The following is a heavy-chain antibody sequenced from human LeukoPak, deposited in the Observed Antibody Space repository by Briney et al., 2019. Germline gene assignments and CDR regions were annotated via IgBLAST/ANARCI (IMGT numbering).Heavy chain of an antibody. CDR1: GFTFSSYE. CDR3: ARGISGYDFYYFYYMDV. CDR2: ISSIGSAI. Sequence: QPGGSLRFSCAASGFTFSSYEMNWVRQAPGKGLEWVSYISSIGSAIYYADSVKGRFTISRGNAKNSLYLQMNSLRAEDTAVYYCARGISGYDFYYFYYMDVWGKGTTVTVSS. J-gene: IGHJ6*03. D-gene: IGHD5-12*01. V-gene: IGHV3-48*03.